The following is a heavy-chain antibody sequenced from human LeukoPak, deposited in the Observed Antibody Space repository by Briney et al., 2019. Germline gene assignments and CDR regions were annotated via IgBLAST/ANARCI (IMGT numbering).Heavy chain of an antibody. Sequence: ASVKVSCKASGYTFTGYYMHWVRQAPGQGLEWMGWINPNSGGTNYAQKFQGRVTMTRDTSISTAYMELSRLRSDDTAVYYCAILPTAEAPPGGDYWGQGTLVTVSS. CDR2: INPNSGGT. V-gene: IGHV1-2*02. D-gene: IGHD1-14*01. J-gene: IGHJ4*02. CDR1: GYTFTGYY. CDR3: AILPTAEAPPGGDY.